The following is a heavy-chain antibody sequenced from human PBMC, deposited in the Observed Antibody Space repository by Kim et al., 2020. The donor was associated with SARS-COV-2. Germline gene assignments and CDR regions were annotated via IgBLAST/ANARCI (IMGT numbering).Heavy chain of an antibody. CDR2: IKSKTDGGTT. CDR1: GFTFSNAW. J-gene: IGHJ4*02. V-gene: IGHV3-15*01. Sequence: GGSLRLSCAASGFTFSNAWMSWVRQAPGKGLEWVGRIKSKTDGGTTDYAAPVKGRFTISRDDSKNTLYLQMNSLKTEDTAVYYCTTLQERYNWNDGRKIFDYWGQGTLVTVSS. D-gene: IGHD1-1*01. CDR3: TTLQERYNWNDGRKIFDY.